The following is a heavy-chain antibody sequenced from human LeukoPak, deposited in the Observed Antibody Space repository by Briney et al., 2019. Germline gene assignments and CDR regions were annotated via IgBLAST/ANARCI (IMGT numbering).Heavy chain of an antibody. J-gene: IGHJ5*02. Sequence: SQTLSLTCTVSGGSISSGGYYWSWIRQPPGKGLEWIGYIYHSGSTYYNPSLKSRVTISVDRSKNQFSLKLSSVTAADTAVYYCARPSGGPVVPAALNWFDPWGQGTLVTVSS. CDR1: GGSISSGGYY. D-gene: IGHD2-2*01. V-gene: IGHV4-30-2*01. CDR2: IYHSGST. CDR3: ARPSGGPVVPAALNWFDP.